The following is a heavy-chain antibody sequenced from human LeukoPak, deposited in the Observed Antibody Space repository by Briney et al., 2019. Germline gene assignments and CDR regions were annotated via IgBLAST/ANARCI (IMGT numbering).Heavy chain of an antibody. J-gene: IGHJ4*02. Sequence: GGSLRLSCAASGFTFSNAWMSWVRQAPGKGLEWVAVISYDGSNKYYADSVKGRFTISRDNSKNTLYLQMNSLRAEDTAVYYCAKGSSGYDWLFDYWGQGTLVTVSS. V-gene: IGHV3-30*18. CDR1: GFTFSNAW. CDR2: ISYDGSNK. D-gene: IGHD5-12*01. CDR3: AKGSSGYDWLFDY.